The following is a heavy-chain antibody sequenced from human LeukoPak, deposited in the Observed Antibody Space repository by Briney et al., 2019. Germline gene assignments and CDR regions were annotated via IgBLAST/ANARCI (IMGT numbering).Heavy chain of an antibody. V-gene: IGHV3-7*03. CDR1: GFTFSSHW. CDR3: AKDGYYDSSAYYYVRYFDL. D-gene: IGHD3-22*01. J-gene: IGHJ2*01. Sequence: GGSLRLSCADSGFTFSSHWMSWVRQAPGKGLEWVANIKQDGSEIYYLDSVKGRFTISRDNAKNSLYLQMNSLRAEDTAVYYCAKDGYYDSSAYYYVRYFDLWGRGTLVTVSS. CDR2: IKQDGSEI.